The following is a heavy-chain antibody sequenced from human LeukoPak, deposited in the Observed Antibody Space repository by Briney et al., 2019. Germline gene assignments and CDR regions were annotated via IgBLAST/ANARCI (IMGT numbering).Heavy chain of an antibody. D-gene: IGHD5-18*01. V-gene: IGHV3-23*01. Sequence: PGGSLRLSCAASGFTFSSYAMSWVRQAPGKGLEWVSAISGSGGSTYYADSVKGRFTISRDNSKNTLYLQMNSLRAEDTAVYYCAMPSSSWIQLWFFIDWWGQGSLVTVFS. CDR1: GFTFSSYA. CDR2: ISGSGGST. J-gene: IGHJ4*02. CDR3: AMPSSSWIQLWFFIDW.